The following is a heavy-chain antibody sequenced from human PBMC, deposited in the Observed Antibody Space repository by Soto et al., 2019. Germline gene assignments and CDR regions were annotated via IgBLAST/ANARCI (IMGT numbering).Heavy chain of an antibody. CDR1: GFTFSSYG. V-gene: IGHV3-30*18. CDR2: ISYDGSNK. Sequence: GGSLRLSCAASGFTFSSYGVHWVRQAPGKGLEWVAVISYDGSNKYYAGSVKGRFTISRDNSKNTLYLQMNSLRAEDTAVYYCAKDSYDFWSGPPGYYYGMDVWGQGTTVTVSS. J-gene: IGHJ6*02. D-gene: IGHD3-3*01. CDR3: AKDSYDFWSGPPGYYYGMDV.